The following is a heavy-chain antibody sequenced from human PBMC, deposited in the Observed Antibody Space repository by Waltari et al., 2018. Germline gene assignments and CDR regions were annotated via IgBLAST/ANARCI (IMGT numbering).Heavy chain of an antibody. V-gene: IGHV4-59*11. CDR3: ARSTRYGDYYFDY. Sequence: QVQLQESGPGLVKPSETLSLTCTVSGGSISSHYWSWIRQPPGKGLEWIGYIYYSGSTNYNPSLKSRVTISVDTSKNQFSLKLSSVTAADTAVYYCARSTRYGDYYFDYWGQGTLVTVSS. J-gene: IGHJ4*02. CDR1: GGSISSHY. CDR2: IYYSGST. D-gene: IGHD4-17*01.